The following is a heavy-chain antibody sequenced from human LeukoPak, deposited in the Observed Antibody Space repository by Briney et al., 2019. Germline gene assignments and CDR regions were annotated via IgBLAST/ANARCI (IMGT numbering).Heavy chain of an antibody. CDR1: GFTFSSYA. V-gene: IGHV3-30*14. J-gene: IGHJ5*02. CDR2: ISYDGSNK. D-gene: IGHD2-2*01. Sequence: GGSLRLSCAASGFTFSSYAMHWVRQAPGKGLEWVAVISYDGSNKYYADSVKGRFTISRDNSKNTLYLQMNSLRAEDTAVYYCARTLGYCSSTSCLRNWFDPWGQGTLVTVSS. CDR3: ARTLGYCSSTSCLRNWFDP.